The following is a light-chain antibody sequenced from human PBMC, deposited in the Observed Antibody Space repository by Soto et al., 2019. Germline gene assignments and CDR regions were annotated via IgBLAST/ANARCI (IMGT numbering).Light chain of an antibody. V-gene: IGLV2-14*01. CDR3: SSYVTSGTLV. CDR2: EVS. J-gene: IGLJ3*02. Sequence: QSALTQAASVSGSPGQSITISCTGTSSDIGGSDYVSWYQKHPGKAPKVIIYEVSDRPSGVSDRFSGSKSGNTASLTISGLQAEDEADYYCSSYVTSGTLVFGGGTNLTVL. CDR1: SSDIGGSDY.